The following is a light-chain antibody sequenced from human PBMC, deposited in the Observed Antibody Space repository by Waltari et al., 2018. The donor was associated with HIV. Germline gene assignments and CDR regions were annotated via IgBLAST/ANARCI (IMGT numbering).Light chain of an antibody. CDR1: NIENQV. Sequence: SYALTQPLSVSVALGQTAYITRGGTNIENQVVHRYQQKPGQAPVLVIYRDSNRPSGIPERVSGSNSGNTATLTISRAQAGDEGDYYCQVWDSSTGVFGGGTNLTVL. J-gene: IGLJ3*02. V-gene: IGLV3-9*01. CDR3: QVWDSSTGV. CDR2: RDS.